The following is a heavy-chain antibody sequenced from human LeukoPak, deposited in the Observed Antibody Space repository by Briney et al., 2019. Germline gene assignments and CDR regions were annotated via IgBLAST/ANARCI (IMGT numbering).Heavy chain of an antibody. Sequence: GGSLRLSCAASGFTFNTYGMHWVRQAPGKGLEWVAFIRTDGSYTYHADSVKGRFTISRDNCKNTLFLQMNSLRPEDTAVYYCAKDDYFGSGTWGQGTLVTVSS. D-gene: IGHD3-10*01. CDR3: AKDDYFGSGT. CDR1: GFTFNTYG. CDR2: IRTDGSYT. V-gene: IGHV3-30*02. J-gene: IGHJ5*02.